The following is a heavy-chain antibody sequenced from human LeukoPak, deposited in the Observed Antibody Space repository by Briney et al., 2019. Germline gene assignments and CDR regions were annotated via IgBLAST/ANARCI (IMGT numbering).Heavy chain of an antibody. D-gene: IGHD4-23*01. V-gene: IGHV1-18*01. CDR2: ISTYNGNT. CDR3: ARVFLSVVTPKRWFDP. CDR1: GYTFTSYG. J-gene: IGHJ5*02. Sequence: ASVKVSCKASGYTFTSYGISWVRQAPGQGLEWMGWISTYNGNTNSAQKLQGRVTMTTDTSTSTAYMELRSLRSDDTAMYYCARVFLSVVTPKRWFDPWGQGTLVTVSS.